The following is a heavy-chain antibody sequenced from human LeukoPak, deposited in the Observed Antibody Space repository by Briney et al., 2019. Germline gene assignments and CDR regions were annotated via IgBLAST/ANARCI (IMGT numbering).Heavy chain of an antibody. D-gene: IGHD6-19*01. CDR1: GFTFSSYS. J-gene: IGHJ4*02. CDR3: ARDKGVAGEPYYFDY. CDR2: ISSSSSYI. V-gene: IGHV3-21*01. Sequence: GGSLRLSCAASGFTFSSYSMNWVRQAPGKGLEWVSSISSSSSYIYCADSAKGRFTISRDNAKNSLYLQMNSLRAEDTAVYYCARDKGVAGEPYYFDYWGQGTLVTVSS.